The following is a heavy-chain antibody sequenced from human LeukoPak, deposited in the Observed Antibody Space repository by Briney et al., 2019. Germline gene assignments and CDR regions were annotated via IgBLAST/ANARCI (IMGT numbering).Heavy chain of an antibody. D-gene: IGHD1-26*01. CDR1: GGSISSGGYY. CDR2: IYYSGST. V-gene: IGHV4-31*03. Sequence: SETLSLTCTVSGGSISSGGYYWSWIRQHPGKGLEWIGYIYYSGSTYYNPSLKSRVTISVDTSKNQFSLKLSSVTAADTAVYYCARQKDLVGATHFVYWGQGTLVTVSS. J-gene: IGHJ4*02. CDR3: ARQKDLVGATHFVY.